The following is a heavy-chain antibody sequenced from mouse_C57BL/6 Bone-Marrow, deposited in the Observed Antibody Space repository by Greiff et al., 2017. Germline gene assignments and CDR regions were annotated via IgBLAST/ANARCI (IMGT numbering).Heavy chain of an antibody. J-gene: IGHJ4*01. CDR1: GYTFTRYW. CDR3: ARKFKGAMDY. V-gene: IGHV1-69*01. CDR2: IDPSDSYS. Sequence: QVQLQQPGAELVMPGASVKLSCKASGYTFTRYWMHWVKQRPGQGLEWIGEIDPSDSYSNYNQKFKGKSTLTVDKSSSTAYMQLSSLPSEDSAVYYCARKFKGAMDYWGQGTSVTVSS.